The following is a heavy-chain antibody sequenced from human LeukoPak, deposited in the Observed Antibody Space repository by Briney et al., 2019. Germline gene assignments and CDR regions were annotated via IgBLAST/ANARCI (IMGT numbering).Heavy chain of an antibody. CDR3: ARARAPVTRISSFDI. D-gene: IGHD4-17*01. CDR2: INWNSDSI. Sequence: GGSLRLSCAVSGFTFDDYAMHWVRQVPGKGLEWVSGINWNSDSIGYADSVKGRFTISRDNAKNSLYLQMNSLRADDTAVYYCARARAPVTRISSFDIWGQGTMVTVSS. CDR1: GFTFDDYA. V-gene: IGHV3-9*01. J-gene: IGHJ3*02.